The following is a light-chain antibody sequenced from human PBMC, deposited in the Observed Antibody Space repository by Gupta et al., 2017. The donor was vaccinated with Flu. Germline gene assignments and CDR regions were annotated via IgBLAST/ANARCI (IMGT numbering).Light chain of an antibody. CDR1: SSNIGSNT. CDR3: DERDARLDSRV. V-gene: IGLV1-44*01. J-gene: IGLJ2*01. Sequence: TITICSAGSSSNIGSNTVNSYQQFPGKAPHLIIVSNSQRPSGVPDRFSGSKSGTSASLAISGLQSEDEADYYCDERDARLDSRVFGGGTKLTVL. CDR2: SNS.